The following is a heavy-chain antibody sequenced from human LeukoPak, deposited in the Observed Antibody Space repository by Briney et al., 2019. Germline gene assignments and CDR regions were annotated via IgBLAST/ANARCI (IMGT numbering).Heavy chain of an antibody. D-gene: IGHD5/OR15-5a*01. J-gene: IGHJ4*02. V-gene: IGHV3-43*02. Sequence: GGSLRLSCAASGFTFHNYAIHWVRQAPGKGLEWVSLTSGDGITTYFADSAKGRFTISRDNSKSSLFLQMNSLRTEDTALYYCARDHVYGGADYWGQGTLVTVSS. CDR3: ARDHVYGGADY. CDR1: GFTFHNYA. CDR2: TSGDGITT.